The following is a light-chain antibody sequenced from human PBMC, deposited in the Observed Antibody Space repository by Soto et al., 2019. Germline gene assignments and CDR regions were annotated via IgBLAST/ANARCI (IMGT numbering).Light chain of an antibody. V-gene: IGKV3-15*01. Sequence: EIVMTQSPATLSVSPGERATLSCRASQNVGNNLVWYQQKPGQAPRLLIYGASTRAAGIPDRFSGSGSGTEFPLTISSLQSDDFSAYYCQQFNSWPPWTFGQGTKVEIK. J-gene: IGKJ1*01. CDR2: GAS. CDR3: QQFNSWPPWT. CDR1: QNVGNN.